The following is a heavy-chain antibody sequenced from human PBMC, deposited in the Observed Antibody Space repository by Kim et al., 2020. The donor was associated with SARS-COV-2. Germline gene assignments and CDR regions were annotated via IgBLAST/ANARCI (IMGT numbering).Heavy chain of an antibody. CDR2: ISSSSSYI. D-gene: IGHD2-15*01. CDR1: GFTFSSYS. Sequence: GGSLRLSCAASGFTFSSYSMNWVRQAPGKGLEWVSSISSSSSYIYYADSVKGRFTISRDNAKNSLYLQMNSLRAEDTAVYYCARDLSVVAANLPPSQYWYFDLWGRGTLVTVSS. V-gene: IGHV3-21*01. J-gene: IGHJ2*01. CDR3: ARDLSVVAANLPPSQYWYFDL.